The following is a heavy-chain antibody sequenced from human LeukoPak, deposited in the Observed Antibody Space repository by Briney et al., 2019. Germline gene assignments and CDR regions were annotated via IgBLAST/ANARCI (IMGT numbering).Heavy chain of an antibody. Sequence: PGGSLRLSYAASGFTVNNYYMTWVRQAPGKGLECVSILYSGGMTYYADSVKGRFTISTDTSKNTVNLQMNSLRAEDTAIYYCARMFGGNYYGYYFDYWGQGSMLTVSS. CDR1: GFTVNNYY. J-gene: IGHJ4*02. D-gene: IGHD1-26*01. V-gene: IGHV3-53*01. CDR3: ARMFGGNYYGYYFDY. CDR2: LYSGGMT.